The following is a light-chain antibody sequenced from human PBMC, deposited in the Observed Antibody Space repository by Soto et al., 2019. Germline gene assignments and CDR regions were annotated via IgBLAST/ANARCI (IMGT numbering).Light chain of an antibody. CDR1: QSVSSSY. V-gene: IGKV3-11*01. CDR3: QQRSNWPPIT. Sequence: EIVLTQSQGTLSLSPGERGTLSCRASQSVSSSYLAWYQQKPGQAPRLLIYDASNRATGIPARFSGSGSGTDFTLTISSLEPEDFAVYYCQQRSNWPPITFGQGTRLEIK. CDR2: DAS. J-gene: IGKJ5*01.